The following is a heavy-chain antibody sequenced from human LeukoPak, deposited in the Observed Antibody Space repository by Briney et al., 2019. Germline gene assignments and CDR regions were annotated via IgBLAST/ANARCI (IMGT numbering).Heavy chain of an antibody. Sequence: GGSLRLSCAASGFTFDDYAMHWVRQAPGKGLEWVAVISYDGSNKYYADSVKGRFTISRDNSKNTLYLQMNSLRAEDTVVYYCARESLEQWLVQDYYGMDVWGQGTTVTVSS. CDR1: GFTFDDYA. CDR2: ISYDGSNK. D-gene: IGHD6-19*01. J-gene: IGHJ6*02. CDR3: ARESLEQWLVQDYYGMDV. V-gene: IGHV3-30-3*01.